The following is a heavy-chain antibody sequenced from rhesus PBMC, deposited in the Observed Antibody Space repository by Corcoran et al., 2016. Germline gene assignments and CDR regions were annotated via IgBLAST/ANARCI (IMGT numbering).Heavy chain of an antibody. Sequence: EVQLVESGGGLVQPGGSLRLSCVASGFTLSSYGMHWVRKAPGKRMGLGAVISYTVNKKYYADSVKDRYTISRDNSKNMLYLQMNYLKLDDTAVYYCARDRRGYTLDFWGQGVLVTVSS. V-gene: IGHV3-54*02. J-gene: IGHJ4*01. CDR3: ARDRRGYTLDF. D-gene: IGHD5-24*01. CDR1: GFTLSSYG. CDR2: ISYTVNKK.